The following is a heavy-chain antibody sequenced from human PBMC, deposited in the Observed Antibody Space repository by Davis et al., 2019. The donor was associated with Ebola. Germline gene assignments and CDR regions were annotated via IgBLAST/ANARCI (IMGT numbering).Heavy chain of an antibody. V-gene: IGHV1-18*01. CDR1: GYTFTSYG. J-gene: IGHJ4*02. D-gene: IGHD1-26*01. Sequence: ASVKVSCKASGYTFTSYGISWVRQAPGQGLEWMGWINAGNGNTKYAQKLQGRVTMTTDTSTSTAYMELRSLRSDDTAVYYCARDQWGGSYFYWGQGTLVTVSS. CDR3: ARDQWGGSYFY. CDR2: INAGNGNT.